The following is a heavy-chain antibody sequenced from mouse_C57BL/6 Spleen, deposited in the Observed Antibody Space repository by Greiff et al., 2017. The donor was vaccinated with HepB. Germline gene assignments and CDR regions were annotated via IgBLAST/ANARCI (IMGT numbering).Heavy chain of an antibody. CDR1: GYAFTNYL. V-gene: IGHV1-54*01. CDR3: ARFDYDDYFDY. J-gene: IGHJ2*01. Sequence: VKLLESGAELVRPGTSVKVSCKASGYAFTNYLIEWVKQRPGQGLEWIGVINPGSGGTNYNEKFKGKATLTADKSSSTAYMQLSSLTSEDSAVYFCARFDYDDYFDYWGQGTTLTVSS. D-gene: IGHD2-4*01. CDR2: INPGSGGT.